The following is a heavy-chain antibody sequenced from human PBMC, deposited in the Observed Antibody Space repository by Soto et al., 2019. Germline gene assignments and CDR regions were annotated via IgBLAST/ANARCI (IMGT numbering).Heavy chain of an antibody. D-gene: IGHD3-3*01. CDR3: AKAPHRVLRFLEWLVDAFDM. J-gene: IGHJ3*02. CDR2: ISGRGSST. CDR1: GFTFSSYA. Sequence: GGSMRLSCAASGFTFSSYAMSWVRQAPGKGLEWVSAISGRGSSTYYGDSVKGRFTISRDNSKNRLYLQMNSLRAADSAVYYCAKAPHRVLRFLEWLVDAFDMWGQGTMFTVSS. V-gene: IGHV3-23*01.